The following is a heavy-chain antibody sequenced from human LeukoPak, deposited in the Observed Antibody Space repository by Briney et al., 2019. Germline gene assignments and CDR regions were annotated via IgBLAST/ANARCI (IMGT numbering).Heavy chain of an antibody. CDR1: GFTFSNAW. J-gene: IGHJ4*02. CDR2: IKSKTDGRTT. D-gene: IGHD3-9*01. CDR3: TTEVSDDILTGYSDY. V-gene: IGHV3-15*01. Sequence: GGSLRLSCAASGFTFSNAWMSWVRQAPGKGLEWVGRIKSKTDGRTTAYAAPVKGRFTISRDDTKSTLYLQMSTVKAEGTGVYYCTTEVSDDILTGYSDYWGERTRVTVSS.